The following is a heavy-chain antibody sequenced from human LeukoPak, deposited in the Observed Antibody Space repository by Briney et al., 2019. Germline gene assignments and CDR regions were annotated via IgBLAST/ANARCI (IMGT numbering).Heavy chain of an antibody. CDR2: IYSTVTT. Sequence: SETLSLTCTVSGGSTSSYYWSWIRQPPGRGLEWIGFIYSTVTTNYIPSLKSRVTISVDTSKNQFSLNLSSVTAADTAVYYCARTLYCGGDCYYFDSWGQGTLVTVSS. D-gene: IGHD2-21*02. J-gene: IGHJ4*02. CDR1: GGSTSSYY. CDR3: ARTLYCGGDCYYFDS. V-gene: IGHV4-59*01.